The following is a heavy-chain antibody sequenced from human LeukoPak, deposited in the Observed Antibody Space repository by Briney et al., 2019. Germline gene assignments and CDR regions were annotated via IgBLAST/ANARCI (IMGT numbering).Heavy chain of an antibody. D-gene: IGHD4-17*01. J-gene: IGHJ3*02. CDR2: IYTSGST. Sequence: PSETLSLTCNVSGGSISSYYWSWIRQPPGKGLEWIGYIYTSGSTNYNPSLKSRVTISVDTSKNQFSLKLSSVTAADTAVYYCARPRIDYGDYDAFDIWGQGTMVTVSS. CDR3: ARPRIDYGDYDAFDI. CDR1: GGSISSYY. V-gene: IGHV4-4*09.